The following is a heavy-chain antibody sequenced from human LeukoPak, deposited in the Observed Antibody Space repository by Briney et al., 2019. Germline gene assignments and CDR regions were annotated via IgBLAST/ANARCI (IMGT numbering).Heavy chain of an antibody. CDR2: IYHSGIT. CDR3: VRYCGGDCYSAFDM. D-gene: IGHD2-21*02. V-gene: IGHV4-4*02. CDR1: GGSISSSNW. Sequence: SETLSLTCTVSGGSISSSNWWSWVRPAPGKGLEWIGEIYHSGITNYNPSVKRRVTISGDNSKNQFSLKLSSVTAADTAVYYCVRYCGGDCYSAFDMWGQGTIVTVSS. J-gene: IGHJ3*02.